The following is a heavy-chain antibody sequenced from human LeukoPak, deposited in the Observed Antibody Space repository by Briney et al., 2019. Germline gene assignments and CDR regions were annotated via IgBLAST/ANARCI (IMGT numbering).Heavy chain of an antibody. D-gene: IGHD3-22*01. Sequence: GGSLRLSCAASGFTFSSYAMHWVRQAPGKGLEWVAVISYDGSNKYYADSVKGRFTISRDSSKNTLYLQMNSLRAEDTAVYYCARAGITMIVVPIGYFDYWGQGTLVTVSS. CDR1: GFTFSSYA. J-gene: IGHJ4*02. CDR3: ARAGITMIVVPIGYFDY. V-gene: IGHV3-30-3*01. CDR2: ISYDGSNK.